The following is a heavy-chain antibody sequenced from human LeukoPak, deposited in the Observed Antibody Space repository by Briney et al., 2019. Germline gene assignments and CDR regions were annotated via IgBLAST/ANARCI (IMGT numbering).Heavy chain of an antibody. J-gene: IGHJ4*02. CDR2: IKQDGSET. V-gene: IGHV3-7*01. Sequence: PGGSLRLSCAASGFTFSTYWMTWVRQAPVKGLEWVASIKQDGSETSYVASVRGRFTISRDNARNSLFLQMNSLRAEDTAVYYCARAREREVDYWGQGTLVTASS. CDR3: ARAREREVDY. CDR1: GFTFSTYW. D-gene: IGHD1-26*01.